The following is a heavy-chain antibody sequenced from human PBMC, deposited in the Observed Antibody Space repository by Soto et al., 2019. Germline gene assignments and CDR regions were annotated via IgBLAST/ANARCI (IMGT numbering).Heavy chain of an antibody. Sequence: SEPLSLTCTVSGGSVLSGAHYWTWIRQRPGKGLEWIGKIFFSGDTHYNPALKSRLFFSIDTANNQFSLKLTSVTPADTAIYYGSRGNYGGRLDVWGPGTLVTVA. CDR3: SRGNYGGRLDV. D-gene: IGHD1-26*01. CDR1: GGSVLSGAHY. CDR2: IFFSGDT. V-gene: IGHV4-31*03. J-gene: IGHJ4*02.